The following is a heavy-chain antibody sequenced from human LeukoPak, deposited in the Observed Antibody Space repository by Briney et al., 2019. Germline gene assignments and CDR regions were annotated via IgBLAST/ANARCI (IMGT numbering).Heavy chain of an antibody. D-gene: IGHD3-3*01. CDR1: GFTFSSYG. CDR2: ISYDGSNK. Sequence: PGGSLRLSCAASGFTFSSYGMYWVRLAPGKGLEWVAVISYDGSNKYYADSVKGRFTISRDNSKNTLYLQMNSLRAEDTAVYYCARLRYHDFWSGYWKYYYYMDVWGKGTTVTVSS. CDR3: ARLRYHDFWSGYWKYYYYMDV. V-gene: IGHV3-30*03. J-gene: IGHJ6*03.